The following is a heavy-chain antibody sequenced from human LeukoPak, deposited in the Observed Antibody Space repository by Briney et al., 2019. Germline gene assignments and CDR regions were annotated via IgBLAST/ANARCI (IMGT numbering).Heavy chain of an antibody. CDR3: ARDMGLTTVTTVFAFDI. CDR2: ISSSSSYI. Sequence: GGSLRLSCAASGFTFSSYSMNWVRQAPGKGLEWVSSISSSSSYIFYADSVKGRFTISRDNAKSSLYLQMNSLRAEDTAVYYCARDMGLTTVTTVFAFDIWGQGTMVTVSS. V-gene: IGHV3-21*01. J-gene: IGHJ3*02. D-gene: IGHD4-17*01. CDR1: GFTFSSYS.